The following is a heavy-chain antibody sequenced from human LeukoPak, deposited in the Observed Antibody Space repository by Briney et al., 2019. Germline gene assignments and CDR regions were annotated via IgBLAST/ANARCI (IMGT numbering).Heavy chain of an antibody. CDR3: ARAHNWKYGTFEH. Sequence: GGTLRLSCAASGFTFSSYGMSWVRQAPGKGLEWVSAISGSGDSTYYADSVKGRFTISRDNAKNSLHLQMNSLRAEDTALYYCARAHNWKYGTFEHWGQGTLVTVSS. D-gene: IGHD1-7*01. CDR1: GFTFSSYG. CDR2: ISGSGDST. V-gene: IGHV3-23*01. J-gene: IGHJ4*02.